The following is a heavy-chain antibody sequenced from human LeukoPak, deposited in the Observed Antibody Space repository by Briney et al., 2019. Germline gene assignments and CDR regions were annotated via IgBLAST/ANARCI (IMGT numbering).Heavy chain of an antibody. V-gene: IGHV4-59*12. J-gene: IGHJ1*01. CDR3: ARGLALAYFQH. D-gene: IGHD6-13*01. Sequence: SETLSLTCTVSGGSISPYYWSWLRQPPGKGLEWIGYISYSGSTKNNPSLKSRVTISVDMSKNQFSLKLSSVTAADTAVYYCARGLALAYFQHWGQGTLVTVSS. CDR2: ISYSGST. CDR1: GGSISPYY.